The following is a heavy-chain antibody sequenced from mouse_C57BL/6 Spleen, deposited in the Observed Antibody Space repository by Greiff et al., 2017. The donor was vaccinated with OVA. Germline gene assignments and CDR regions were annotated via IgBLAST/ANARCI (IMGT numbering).Heavy chain of an antibody. CDR3: ARWGTYREGY. D-gene: IGHD3-3*01. Sequence: QVQLQQPGAELVKPGASVKLSCKASGYTFTSYWMHWVKQRPGQGLEWIGMIHPNSGSTNYNEKFKSKATLTVDKSSSTAYKQLSSLASEDSAVYYCARWGTYREGYWGQGTTLTVSS. V-gene: IGHV1-64*01. J-gene: IGHJ2*01. CDR1: GYTFTSYW. CDR2: IHPNSGST.